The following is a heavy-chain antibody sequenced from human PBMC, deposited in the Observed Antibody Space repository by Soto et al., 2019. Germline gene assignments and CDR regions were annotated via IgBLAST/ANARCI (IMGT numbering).Heavy chain of an antibody. CDR1: GYTFTSYD. CDR3: ARGGYYYDSSADYRPFDY. Sequence: QVQLVQSGAEVKKPGASVKVSCKASGYTFTSYDINWVRQATGQGLEWMGWMNPNSGNTGYAQKFQGRVTMTRSTSINTAYMELSSLRSEDTAVYYCARGGYYYDSSADYRPFDYWGQGTLVTVSS. V-gene: IGHV1-8*01. D-gene: IGHD3-22*01. J-gene: IGHJ4*02. CDR2: MNPNSGNT.